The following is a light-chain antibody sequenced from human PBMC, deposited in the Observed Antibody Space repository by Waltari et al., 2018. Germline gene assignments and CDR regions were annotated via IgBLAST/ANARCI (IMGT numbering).Light chain of an antibody. CDR2: EDT. CDR1: TLPNKY. CDR3: YSTDSSGNHRV. Sequence: SYELTQPPSVSVSLGQTHTITCSGDTLPNKYAHWYQQKSGQAPVLVIYEDTKRPSGIPERFSGSSSGTMATLSISGAQVEDEADYYCYSTDSSGNHRVFGGGTKLTVL. V-gene: IGLV3-10*01. J-gene: IGLJ2*01.